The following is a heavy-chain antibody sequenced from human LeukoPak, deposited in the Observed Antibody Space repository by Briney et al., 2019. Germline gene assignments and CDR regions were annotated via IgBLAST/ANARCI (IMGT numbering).Heavy chain of an antibody. V-gene: IGHV4-38-2*02. CDR1: GSSFNNAYF. Sequence: SETLSLTCTVSGSSFNNAYFWDWIRQPPGKGLEWIGSIYYSGSTFYSPSLKSRVTISLDTSRNQFSLRLSSVTTADTAAYYCARSVRARAYDAFDIWGQGTMVTVSS. D-gene: IGHD2-21*01. J-gene: IGHJ3*02. CDR3: ARSVRARAYDAFDI. CDR2: IYYSGST.